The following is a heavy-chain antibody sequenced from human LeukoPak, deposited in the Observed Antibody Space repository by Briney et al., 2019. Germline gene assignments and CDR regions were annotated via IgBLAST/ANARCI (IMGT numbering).Heavy chain of an antibody. J-gene: IGHJ4*02. V-gene: IGHV4-39*01. D-gene: IGHD4-17*01. CDR3: ARGRGDYGLNYFDY. CDR1: GDSISSSSYY. Sequence: SETLSLTCTVSGDSISSSSYYWGWIRQPPGKGLEWIGSIYYSGSTYYNPSLKSRVTTSVDTSKNQFSLKLSSVTAADTAVYYCARGRGDYGLNYFDYWGQGTLVTVSS. CDR2: IYYSGST.